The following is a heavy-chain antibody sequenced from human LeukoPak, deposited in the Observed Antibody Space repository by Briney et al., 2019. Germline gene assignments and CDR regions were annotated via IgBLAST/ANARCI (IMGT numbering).Heavy chain of an antibody. CDR3: ARGNGFTYYYDSSGYCGY. V-gene: IGHV1-8*01. CDR1: GYTFTSYD. Sequence: ASVKVSCKASGYTFTSYDINWVRQATGQGLERMGWMNPNRGNTGYAQKFQGRVTMTRNTSISTAYMELSSLRSEDTAVYYCARGNGFTYYYDSSGYCGYWGQGTLVTVSS. D-gene: IGHD3-22*01. J-gene: IGHJ4*02. CDR2: MNPNRGNT.